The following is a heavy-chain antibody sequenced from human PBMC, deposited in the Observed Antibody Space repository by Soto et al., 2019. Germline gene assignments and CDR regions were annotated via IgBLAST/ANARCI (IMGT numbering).Heavy chain of an antibody. V-gene: IGHV4-34*01. D-gene: IGHD3-3*01. CDR1: GGSFSGYY. CDR3: ARGWSDSMDYDFWSGHTPYYFDY. CDR2: INHSGST. Sequence: SETLSLTCAVYGGSFSGYYWSWIRQPPGKGLEWIGEINHSGSTNYNPSLKSRVTISVDTSKNQFSLKLSSVTAADTAVYYCARGWSDSMDYDFWSGHTPYYFDYWGQGTLVTVSS. J-gene: IGHJ4*02.